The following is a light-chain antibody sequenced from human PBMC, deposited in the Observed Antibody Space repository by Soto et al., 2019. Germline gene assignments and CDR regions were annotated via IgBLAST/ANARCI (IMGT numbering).Light chain of an antibody. CDR1: QTISNW. Sequence: DIQMTQSPSTLSASVGDRVTITCRASQTISNWLAWYQQKPGKAPRLLIYDASTLESGVPSRFSGSASGTEITLTISSLQPDDFATYYFQQHTLGQGTKVDI. CDR2: DAS. J-gene: IGKJ2*01. V-gene: IGKV1-5*01. CDR3: QQHT.